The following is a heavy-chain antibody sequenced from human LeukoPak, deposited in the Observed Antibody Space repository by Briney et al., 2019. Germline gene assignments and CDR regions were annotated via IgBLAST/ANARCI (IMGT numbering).Heavy chain of an antibody. D-gene: IGHD3-3*01. Sequence: SETLSLTCAVYGGPFSGYYWSWIRQPPGKGLEWIGEINHSGSTNYNPSLKSRVTISVDTSKNQFSLKLSSVTAADTAVYYCARYTGLRFLEWLSGWFDYWGQGTLVTVSS. V-gene: IGHV4-34*01. J-gene: IGHJ4*02. CDR3: ARYTGLRFLEWLSGWFDY. CDR1: GGPFSGYY. CDR2: INHSGST.